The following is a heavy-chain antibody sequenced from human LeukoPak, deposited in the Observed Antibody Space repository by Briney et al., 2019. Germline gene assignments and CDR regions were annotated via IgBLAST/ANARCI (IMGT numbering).Heavy chain of an antibody. D-gene: IGHD3-22*01. CDR1: GGSINFYY. V-gene: IGHV4-59*08. J-gene: IGHJ4*02. CDR3: ARHKSSGSYPLDY. Sequence: PSETLSLTCTVSGGSINFYYWSWIRQPPGKRLEWIGHVYFSGSTNYNPSLESRVTISVDTSKNQFSLTLSSVTAADTAVYYCARHKSSGSYPLDYWGQGILVTVSS. CDR2: VYFSGST.